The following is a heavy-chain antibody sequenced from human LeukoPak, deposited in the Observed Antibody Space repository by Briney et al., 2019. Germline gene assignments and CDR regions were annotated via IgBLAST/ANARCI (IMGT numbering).Heavy chain of an antibody. V-gene: IGHV4-61*01. J-gene: IGHJ6*03. CDR1: GGSITTNNYY. Sequence: PSETLSLTCTVSGGSITTNNYYWSWIRQPPGKGLEWIGYIYYSGSTNYNPSLKSRVTISVDTSKNQFSLKLSSVTAADTAVYYCARVGYSYGPTYYYYMDVWGKGTTVTISS. CDR2: IYYSGST. D-gene: IGHD5-18*01. CDR3: ARVGYSYGPTYYYYMDV.